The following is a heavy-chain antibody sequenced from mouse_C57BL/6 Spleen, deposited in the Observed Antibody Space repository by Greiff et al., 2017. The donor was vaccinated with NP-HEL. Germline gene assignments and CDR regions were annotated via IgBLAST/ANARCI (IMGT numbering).Heavy chain of an antibody. Sequence: QVHVKQSGAELVRPGTSVKVSCKASGYAFTNYLIEWVKQRPGQGLEWIGVINPGSGGTNYNEKFKGKATLTADKSSSTAYMQLSSLTSEDSAVYFCARSGFITTVVARGGYFDVWGTGTTVTVSS. CDR3: ARSGFITTVVARGGYFDV. CDR1: GYAFTNYL. V-gene: IGHV1-54*01. D-gene: IGHD1-1*01. J-gene: IGHJ1*03. CDR2: INPGSGGT.